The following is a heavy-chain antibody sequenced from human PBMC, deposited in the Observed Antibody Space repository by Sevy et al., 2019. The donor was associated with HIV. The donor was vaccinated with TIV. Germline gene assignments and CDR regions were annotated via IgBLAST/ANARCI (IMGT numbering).Heavy chain of an antibody. CDR1: GYTFTSYG. CDR2: ISAYNGNT. Sequence: ASVKVSCKASGYTFTSYGISWVRQAPGQGLEWMGWISAYNGNTNYAQKLQGRVTMTTDTSTSTAYMELRSLRSDDTAVYYCARDAATTVTTGGTFFDYWGQRTLVTVSS. V-gene: IGHV1-18*01. J-gene: IGHJ4*02. D-gene: IGHD4-17*01. CDR3: ARDAATTVTTGGTFFDY.